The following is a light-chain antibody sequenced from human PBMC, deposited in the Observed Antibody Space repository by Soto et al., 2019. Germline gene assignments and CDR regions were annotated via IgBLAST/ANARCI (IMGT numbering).Light chain of an antibody. CDR1: QSVSSSY. CDR2: GAS. V-gene: IGKV3-20*01. Sequence: EIVLTQSPGTLSLSPGERATLSCRASQSVSSSYLAWYQQKPGQAPRLLIHGASSRATGIPDRFSGSGSGTDFTLTISRLEPEDFAVYYCQQYDNSPSITFGQGTRLEIK. CDR3: QQYDNSPSIT. J-gene: IGKJ5*01.